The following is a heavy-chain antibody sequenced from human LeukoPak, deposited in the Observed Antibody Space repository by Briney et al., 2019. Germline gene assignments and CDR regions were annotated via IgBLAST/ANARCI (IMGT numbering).Heavy chain of an antibody. CDR3: ARAVRFLEWLPGARGKYYFDY. CDR2: MNPNSGNT. D-gene: IGHD3-3*01. Sequence: GASVKVSCKASGYTFTSYDINWVRQATGQGLEWMGWMNPNSGNTGYAQKFQGRVTMTRNTSISTAYMELSSLRSEDTAVYYCARAVRFLEWLPGARGKYYFDYWGQGTLVTVSS. CDR1: GYTFTSYD. V-gene: IGHV1-8*01. J-gene: IGHJ4*02.